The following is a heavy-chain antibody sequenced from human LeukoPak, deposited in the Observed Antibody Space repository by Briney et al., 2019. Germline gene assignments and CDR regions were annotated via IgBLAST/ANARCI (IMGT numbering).Heavy chain of an antibody. CDR3: ASAYYYGSGSPDY. J-gene: IGHJ4*02. Sequence: GGSLRLSCAASGFTFSSYSMNWVRQAPGKGLEWVSYISSSSSTIYYADSVKGRFTISRDNAKNSLYLQMNSLRAEDTAVYYCASAYYYGSGSPDYWGQGTLVTVSS. CDR1: GFTFSSYS. V-gene: IGHV3-48*01. D-gene: IGHD3-10*01. CDR2: ISSSSSTI.